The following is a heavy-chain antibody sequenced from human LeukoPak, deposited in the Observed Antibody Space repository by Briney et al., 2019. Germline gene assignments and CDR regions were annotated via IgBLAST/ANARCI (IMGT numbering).Heavy chain of an antibody. D-gene: IGHD3-10*01. V-gene: IGHV4-4*07. CDR2: IYTSGST. J-gene: IGHJ5*02. CDR1: GGSFSGYY. Sequence: SETLSLTCAVYGGSFSGYYWSWIRQPAGKGLEWIGRIYTSGSTNYNPSLKSRVTISVDTSKNQFSLKLSSVTAADTAVYYCARDTPEVRGANNWFDPWGQGTLVTVSS. CDR3: ARDTPEVRGANNWFDP.